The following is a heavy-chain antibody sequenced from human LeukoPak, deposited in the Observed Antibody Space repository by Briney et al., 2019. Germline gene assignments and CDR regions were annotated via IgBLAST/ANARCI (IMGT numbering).Heavy chain of an antibody. CDR1: GGAFSGYY. J-gene: IGHJ4*02. CDR2: INHSGST. V-gene: IGHV4-34*01. Sequence: ASETLSLTCAVYGGAFSGYYWSWIRQPPGKGLEWIGEINHSGSTNYNPSLKSRVTISVDTSKNQFSLKLSSVTAADTAVYYCARRLYGGKTDYWGQGTLVTVSS. D-gene: IGHD4-23*01. CDR3: ARRLYGGKTDY.